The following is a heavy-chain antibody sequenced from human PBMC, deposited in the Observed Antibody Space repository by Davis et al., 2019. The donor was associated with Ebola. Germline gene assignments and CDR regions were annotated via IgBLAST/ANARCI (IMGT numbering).Heavy chain of an antibody. CDR2: ISAYNGNT. CDR3: ARGITMVRGGWFDP. D-gene: IGHD3-10*01. Sequence: ASVKVSCKASGGTFSSYAISWVRQAPGQGLEWMGWISAYNGNTNYAQKLQGRVTMTTDTSTSTAYMELRSLRSDDTAVYYCARGITMVRGGWFDPWGQGTLVTVSS. V-gene: IGHV1-18*01. CDR1: GGTFSSYA. J-gene: IGHJ5*02.